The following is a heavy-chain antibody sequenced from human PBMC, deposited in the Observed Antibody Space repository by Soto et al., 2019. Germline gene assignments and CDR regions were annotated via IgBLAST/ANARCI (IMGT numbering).Heavy chain of an antibody. CDR2: ISNSDDVG. CDR3: AKTVGATKLEDY. V-gene: IGHV3-23*01. CDR1: GFNFTNHV. D-gene: IGHD1-26*01. J-gene: IGHJ4*02. Sequence: LRLSCSASGFNFTNHVINWVRQAPGKSLEWVSSISNSDDVGFYADSVRGRFLVSRDISTNSVYLQMNYLRVEDTAVYYCAKTVGATKLEDYWGQGTLVTVSS.